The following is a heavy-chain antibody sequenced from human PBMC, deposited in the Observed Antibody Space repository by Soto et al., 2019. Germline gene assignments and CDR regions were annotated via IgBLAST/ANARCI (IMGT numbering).Heavy chain of an antibody. CDR1: GYDFTTYG. V-gene: IGHV1-18*01. D-gene: IGHD1-1*01. CDR2: ISAHNGNT. CDR3: ARGRYGDY. J-gene: IGHJ4*02. Sequence: QVHLVQSGAEVKNPGASVKVSCKGSGYDFTTYGITWVRQAPGQGLEWMAWISAHNGNTNYAPNLQGRVTVTRDTSTSTAYIELRGLSSDDTAVYYCARGRYGDYWGQGALVTVSS.